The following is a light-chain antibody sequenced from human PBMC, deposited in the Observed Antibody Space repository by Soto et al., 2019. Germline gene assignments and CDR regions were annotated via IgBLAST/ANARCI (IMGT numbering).Light chain of an antibody. J-gene: IGKJ3*01. CDR3: QQYENLPRFI. CDR2: YAS. Sequence: DIQMTQSPSSLSASVGDRVTITCLASHDIGNYLNWYQQKPWKAHKLLIYYASNLETGVSSRFSGSGSGTDFTFTISSLQPEDIATYFCQQYENLPRFIFGPGTKVDIK. V-gene: IGKV1-33*01. CDR1: HDIGNY.